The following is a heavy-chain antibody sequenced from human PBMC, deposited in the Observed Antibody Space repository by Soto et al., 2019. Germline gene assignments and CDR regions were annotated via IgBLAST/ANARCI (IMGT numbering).Heavy chain of an antibody. CDR2: IYYSGST. J-gene: IGHJ6*02. Sequence: PSETLSLTCTVSGVSLSSGDYFWSWVRQLPGKGLEWIGYIYYSGSTNYNPSLKSRVTISVDTSKNQFSLKLSSVTAADTAVYYCARVDVVPLNYYYYGMDVWGQGTTVTVSS. D-gene: IGHD2-15*01. CDR1: GVSLSSGDYF. V-gene: IGHV4-61*08. CDR3: ARVDVVPLNYYYYGMDV.